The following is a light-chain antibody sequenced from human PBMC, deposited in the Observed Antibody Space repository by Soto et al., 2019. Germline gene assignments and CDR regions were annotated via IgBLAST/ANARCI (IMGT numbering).Light chain of an antibody. Sequence: EIVLTQSPGTLSLSPGERAILSCRASQSLSSDFLAWYQQKPGQAPRLLIYSSSNRATGIPDRFSGSGSGTDFTLTISRLEPADLAVYYCQQYGRSPLTFGGGTKVEIK. J-gene: IGKJ4*01. CDR1: QSLSSDF. CDR2: SSS. V-gene: IGKV3-20*01. CDR3: QQYGRSPLT.